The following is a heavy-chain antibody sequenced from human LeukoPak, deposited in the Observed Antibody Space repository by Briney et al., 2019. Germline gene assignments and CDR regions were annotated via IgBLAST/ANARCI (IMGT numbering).Heavy chain of an antibody. CDR3: ARDRRVSSSRVDAFDI. CDR1: GGTFSSYA. J-gene: IGHJ3*02. CDR2: IIPIFGTA. V-gene: IGHV1-69*05. Sequence: SVKASCKASGGTFSSYAISWVRQAPGQGLEWMGGIIPIFGTANYAQKFQGRVTITTDESTSTAYMELSSLRSEDTAVYYCARDRRVSSSRVDAFDIWGQGTMVTVSS. D-gene: IGHD6-6*01.